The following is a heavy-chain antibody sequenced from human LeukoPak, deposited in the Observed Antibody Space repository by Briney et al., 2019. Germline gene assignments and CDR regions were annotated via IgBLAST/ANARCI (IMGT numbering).Heavy chain of an antibody. J-gene: IGHJ4*02. V-gene: IGHV3-74*01. D-gene: IGHD6-19*01. CDR3: ATKQWLAPPPDS. Sequence: GGSLRLSCAASGFTFSKYWMLWVRQAPGKGLESVSRINTDGTVTTYADAVKGRFTVSRDNADNTMFLQMNSVRDEDTAVYYCATKQWLAPPPDSWGQGTPVTVSS. CDR1: GFTFSKYW. CDR2: INTDGTVT.